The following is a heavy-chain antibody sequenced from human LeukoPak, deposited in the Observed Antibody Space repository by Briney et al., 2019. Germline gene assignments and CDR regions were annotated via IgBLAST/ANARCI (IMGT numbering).Heavy chain of an antibody. CDR3: ARDSRAAVGTFFDY. CDR1: GYTFTDYY. CDR2: INCDNGGA. D-gene: IGHD6-13*01. Sequence: ASVKVSCKASGYTFTDYYVHWFRQAPGQGLEWMGWINCDNGGAHLARNFQARVTMTRGTSIATASMELTRLRPDDTAVYYCARDSRAAVGTFFDYWGQGTPVTVSS. V-gene: IGHV1-2*02. J-gene: IGHJ4*02.